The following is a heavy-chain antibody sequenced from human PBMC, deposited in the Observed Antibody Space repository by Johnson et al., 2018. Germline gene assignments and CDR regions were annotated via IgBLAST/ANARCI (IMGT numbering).Heavy chain of an antibody. D-gene: IGHD2-21*02. CDR3: ARAIREVVVVTAVYYYMDV. J-gene: IGHJ6*03. CDR1: GGTFSSYA. Sequence: QVQLVQSGAEVKKPGSSVKVSCKASGGTFSSYAISWVRQATGQGLEWMGWMNPNSGNTGYAQKFQGRVTMTRNTSISTAYMELSSLRSEDTAVYYCARAIREVVVVTAVYYYMDVWGKGTTVTVSS. V-gene: IGHV1-8*02. CDR2: MNPNSGNT.